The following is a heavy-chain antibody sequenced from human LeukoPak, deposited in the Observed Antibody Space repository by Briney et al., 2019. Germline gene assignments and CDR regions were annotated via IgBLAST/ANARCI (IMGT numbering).Heavy chain of an antibody. CDR2: ISGSGHST. Sequence: PGGSLRLSCAVSGLTFSSYAMSWVRQAPGKGLEWVSAISGSGHSTYYADSVKGRFTISRDNSKNTLYVQMNSLRAEDTAVYYCAKAAAYSYGYNALDIWGQGTMVTVSS. CDR1: GLTFSSYA. J-gene: IGHJ3*02. CDR3: AKAAAYSYGYNALDI. D-gene: IGHD5-18*01. V-gene: IGHV3-23*01.